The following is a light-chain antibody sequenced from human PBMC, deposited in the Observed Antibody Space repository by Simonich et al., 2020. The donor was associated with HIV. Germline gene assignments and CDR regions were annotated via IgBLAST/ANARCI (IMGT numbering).Light chain of an antibody. CDR3: HQYNSY. J-gene: IGKJ2*01. V-gene: IGKV1-5*03. CDR2: KAS. CDR1: QSINNW. Sequence: DIQLTQSPLTLSASVGDRVTITRRANQSINNWLAWDQQKAGKAPKLLIYKASSLESGVPPRFSGSGSGTEFTLTINSLQPDDFATYYCHQYNSYFGQGTKLEIK.